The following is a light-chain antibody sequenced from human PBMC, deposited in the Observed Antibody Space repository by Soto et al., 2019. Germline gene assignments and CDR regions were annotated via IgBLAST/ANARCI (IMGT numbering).Light chain of an antibody. Sequence: DIQMTQSPSSLSASVGDRVTITCRASQSIGIYLNWYQQKSGKAPKLLIFAATTLQTGVPSRFSGGGSGTDFILTIISRQPADYATYYCQQSFNTHPYTFGQGTKLEIK. V-gene: IGKV1-39*01. CDR1: QSIGIY. CDR2: AAT. J-gene: IGKJ2*01. CDR3: QQSFNTHPYT.